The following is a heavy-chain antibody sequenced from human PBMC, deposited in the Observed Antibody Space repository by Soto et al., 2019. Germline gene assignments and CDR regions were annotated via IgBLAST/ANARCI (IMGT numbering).Heavy chain of an antibody. CDR2: ITGSGDYT. Sequence: EVQMLESGGGLVQPGGSLRLSCAASGFTFSSYALTWVRQAPGKGLEWVSSITGSGDYTRYTDSVKGRFTITRDNAKNTLFLQMKSLMADDTAIYYCGKDPNGDYFGAFDFWGQGTMVTVSS. CDR1: GFTFSSYA. J-gene: IGHJ3*01. D-gene: IGHD4-17*01. CDR3: GKDPNGDYFGAFDF. V-gene: IGHV3-23*01.